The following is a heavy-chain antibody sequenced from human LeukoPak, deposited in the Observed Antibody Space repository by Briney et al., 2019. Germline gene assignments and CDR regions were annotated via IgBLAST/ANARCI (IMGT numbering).Heavy chain of an antibody. CDR3: ARSPSIAAATFDP. CDR2: IIPILGIA. Sequence: SVKVSCKASGGTFSSYAISWVRQAPGQGLEWMGRIIPILGIANYAQKFQGRVTITADKSTSTAYMELSSLRSEDTAVYYCARSPSIAAATFDPWGQGTLVTVSS. CDR1: GGTFSSYA. V-gene: IGHV1-69*04. D-gene: IGHD6-13*01. J-gene: IGHJ5*02.